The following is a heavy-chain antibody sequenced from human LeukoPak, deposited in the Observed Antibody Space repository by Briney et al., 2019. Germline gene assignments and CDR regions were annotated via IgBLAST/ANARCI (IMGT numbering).Heavy chain of an antibody. D-gene: IGHD3-22*01. CDR2: ISDESRAI. Sequence: GGSLRLSCAASGFTFSDYEMIWVRQAPGKGLAWVAYISDESRAIFYADSVKGRFTVSRDNAKNSLYLQMNSLRAEDTAVCYCARGDYYDTSGFFIDAFDIWGQGTMVTVSS. CDR3: ARGDYYDTSGFFIDAFDI. CDR1: GFTFSDYE. V-gene: IGHV3-48*03. J-gene: IGHJ3*02.